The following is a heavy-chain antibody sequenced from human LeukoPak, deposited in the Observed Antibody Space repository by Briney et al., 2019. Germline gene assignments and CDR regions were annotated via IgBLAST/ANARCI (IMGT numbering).Heavy chain of an antibody. J-gene: IGHJ3*02. CDR3: ARTTHSRSWSGVFGDAFDI. Sequence: ASVRVSCKASGYTFTSYDINWVRQATGQGLEWMGWMNPNSGNTGYAQKFQGRVTMTRNTSISTAYMERSSLRSEDTAVYYCARTTHSRSWSGVFGDAFDIWGQGTMVTVSS. V-gene: IGHV1-8*01. CDR2: MNPNSGNT. CDR1: GYTFTSYD. D-gene: IGHD6-13*01.